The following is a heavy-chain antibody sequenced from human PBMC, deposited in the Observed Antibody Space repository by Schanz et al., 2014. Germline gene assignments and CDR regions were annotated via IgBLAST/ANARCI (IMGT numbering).Heavy chain of an antibody. J-gene: IGHJ4*02. D-gene: IGHD3-10*01. V-gene: IGHV3-11*05. Sequence: VQLVESGGGLVKPGGSLRLSCAASGFTFSDYYMSWIRQAPGKGLEWVSYVSSSSSYTHYADSVKGRFTISRDNSNKTVDLQMNSLRAEDTALYYCVRDELLWFGEVLSLDYWGQGALVTVSS. CDR3: VRDELLWFGEVLSLDY. CDR1: GFTFSDYY. CDR2: VSSSSSYT.